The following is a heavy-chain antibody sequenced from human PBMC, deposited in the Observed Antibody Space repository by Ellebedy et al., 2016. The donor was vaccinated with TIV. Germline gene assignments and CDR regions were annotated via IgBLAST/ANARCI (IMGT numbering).Heavy chain of an antibody. CDR1: GFSVSSGNW. V-gene: IGHV4-4*02. D-gene: IGHD2-15*01. CDR2: IHPSGST. Sequence: SETLSLXXDVSGFSVSSGNWWNWVRPPPGKGLEWIGEIHPSGSTNYNPSLESRVTISIDKSKNQLSLMLTSVTAADTAVYYCAREARYCGVGSSCYSFDYWGHGTLVTVSS. J-gene: IGHJ4*01. CDR3: AREARYCGVGSSCYSFDY.